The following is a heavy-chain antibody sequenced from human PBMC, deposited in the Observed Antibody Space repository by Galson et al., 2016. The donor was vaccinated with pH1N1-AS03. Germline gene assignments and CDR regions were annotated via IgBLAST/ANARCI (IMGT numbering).Heavy chain of an antibody. V-gene: IGHV5-10-1*01. CDR3: SRHPRMGSNWYVD. CDR1: GYSFTRYW. D-gene: IGHD6-13*01. J-gene: IGHJ4*02. CDR2: IDPDDSYT. Sequence: QSGAEVKKPGESLRISCEASGYSFTRYWITWVRQMSGKGLEWMGKIDPDDSYTTYNPAFQGHVTISVDKSITTAYLQWSSLKASDTALYYWSRHPRMGSNWYVDWGQGTRVTVSS.